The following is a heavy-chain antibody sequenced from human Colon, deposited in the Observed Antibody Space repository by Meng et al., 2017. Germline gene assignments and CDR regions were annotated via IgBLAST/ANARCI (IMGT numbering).Heavy chain of an antibody. CDR2: VSVFNGVT. J-gene: IGHJ5*02. CDR3: ARTPFAGTPGTIGNWFDP. CDR1: GYSFIDYG. D-gene: IGHD2-8*01. Sequence: VHLGESGAGVRKPGASMKVSCKASGYSFIDYGISWVRTAPGQGLEWMGWVSVFNGVTNYARKFRGRVTVTADTSTATAYMELRSLTSDDTAVYYCARTPFAGTPGTIGNWFDPWGQGTLVTVSS. V-gene: IGHV1-18*01.